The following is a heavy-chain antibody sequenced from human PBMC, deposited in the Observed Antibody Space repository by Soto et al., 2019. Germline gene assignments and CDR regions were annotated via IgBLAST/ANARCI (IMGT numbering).Heavy chain of an antibody. CDR3: AGGYDFWGGRDV. CDR1: GYTFTNYA. V-gene: IGHV1-3*05. J-gene: IGHJ6*02. CDR2: INDGNGNT. Sequence: QVQLVQSGAEEKKPGASVKVSCKASGYTFTNYAMHWVRQAPGQRLEWMGWINDGNGNTKYSQKFQGRVTITRDTSASTAYMELSSLRFEDTAMYYCAGGYDFWGGRDVWGQGTTVTFSS. D-gene: IGHD3-3*01.